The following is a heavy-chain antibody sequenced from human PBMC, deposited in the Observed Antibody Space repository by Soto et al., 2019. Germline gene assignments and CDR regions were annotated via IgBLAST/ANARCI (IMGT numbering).Heavy chain of an antibody. J-gene: IGHJ6*02. CDR3: ASRTVVPAAITYYYGMDV. D-gene: IGHD2-2*01. Sequence: QVQLVQSGAEVKKPGSSVKVSCKASGDSLSNYAINWGRQAPGQGREWMGGIMAIFGTANYAQKFQGRVTITADDSTSTVYMDMSSLRSEDTAVYYCASRTVVPAAITYYYGMDVWGQGTTVTVSS. CDR1: GDSLSNYA. CDR2: IMAIFGTA. V-gene: IGHV1-69*01.